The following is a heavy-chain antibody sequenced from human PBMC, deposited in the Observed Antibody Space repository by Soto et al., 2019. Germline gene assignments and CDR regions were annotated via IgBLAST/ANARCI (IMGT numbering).Heavy chain of an antibody. J-gene: IGHJ4*02. V-gene: IGHV1-69*12. Sequence: QVQLVQSGAEVKKPGSSVKVSCKASGGTFSSYAISWVRQAPGQGLEWMGGIIPIFGTANYAQKFQGRVTITADESTSTAYMELSSLRSGDKAVYYWARDRGGSSSWYYFDYWGQGTLVTVSS. D-gene: IGHD6-13*01. CDR2: IIPIFGTA. CDR3: ARDRGGSSSWYYFDY. CDR1: GGTFSSYA.